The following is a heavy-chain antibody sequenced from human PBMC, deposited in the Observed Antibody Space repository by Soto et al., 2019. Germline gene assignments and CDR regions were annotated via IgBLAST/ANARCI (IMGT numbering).Heavy chain of an antibody. V-gene: IGHV1-18*01. Sequence: ASVKVSCKSSGYTFTTYGISWVRQAPGQGLEWMGWISAYNGNTNYAQNFQGRVTMTTDTSTSTAYMELSSLRSDDTAVYYCARSRVTMYGMDVWGQGTTVTVSS. D-gene: IGHD3-10*01. J-gene: IGHJ6*02. CDR1: GYTFTTYG. CDR2: ISAYNGNT. CDR3: ARSRVTMYGMDV.